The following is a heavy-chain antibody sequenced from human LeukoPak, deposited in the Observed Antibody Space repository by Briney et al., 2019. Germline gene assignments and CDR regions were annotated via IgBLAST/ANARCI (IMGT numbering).Heavy chain of an antibody. V-gene: IGHV4-31*03. CDR1: GGSISSGGYS. CDR2: IYYSGST. CDR3: ARDFDYGGTD. D-gene: IGHD4-23*01. Sequence: SQTLSLTCTVSGGSISSGGYSWSWIRQHPGKGLEWIGYIYYSGSTYYNPSLKSRVTISVDTSKNQFSLKLSSVTAADTAVYYCARDFDYGGTDWGQGTLVTVSS. J-gene: IGHJ4*02.